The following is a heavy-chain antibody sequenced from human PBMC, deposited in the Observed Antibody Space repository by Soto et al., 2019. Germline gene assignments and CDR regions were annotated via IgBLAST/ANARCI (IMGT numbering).Heavy chain of an antibody. J-gene: IGHJ4*02. CDR3: GRVRGYCSGGSCRRYYFDY. V-gene: IGHV4-34*01. CDR1: GGSFSGYY. CDR2: INHSGST. D-gene: IGHD2-15*01. Sequence: SETLSLTCAVYGGSFSGYYWSWIRQPPGKGLEWIGEINHSGSTNYNPSLKSRVTISVDTSKNQFSLKLSSVTAADTAVYFCGRVRGYCSGGSCRRYYFDYWGQGTQVTVSS.